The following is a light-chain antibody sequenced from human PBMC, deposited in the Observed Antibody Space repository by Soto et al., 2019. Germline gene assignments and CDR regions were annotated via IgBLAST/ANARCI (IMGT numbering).Light chain of an antibody. V-gene: IGLV2-14*01. CDR3: NSYTYTNTDVV. CDR1: SSDVGGYNY. J-gene: IGLJ2*01. CDR2: GVT. Sequence: QSVLTQPASVSGSPGQSITISCTGTSSDVGGYNYVSWFQHHPGKAPKLLIYGVTNRPSGVSNRFSGSKSGNTASLTISGLQAEDEGDYYCNSYTYTNTDVVFGGGTQLTVL.